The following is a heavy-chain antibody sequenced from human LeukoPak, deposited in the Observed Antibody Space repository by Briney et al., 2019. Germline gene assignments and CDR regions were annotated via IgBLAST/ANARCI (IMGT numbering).Heavy chain of an antibody. CDR3: ARQDYDILTGRGYFDY. V-gene: IGHV4-34*01. Sequence: PSETLSLTCAVYGGSFSGYYWSWIRQPPGKGLEWIGEINHSGSTNYNPSLKSRVTISVDTSKNQFSLKLSSVTAADTAVYYCARQDYDILTGRGYFDYWGQGTLVTVSS. D-gene: IGHD3-9*01. CDR1: GGSFSGYY. CDR2: INHSGST. J-gene: IGHJ4*02.